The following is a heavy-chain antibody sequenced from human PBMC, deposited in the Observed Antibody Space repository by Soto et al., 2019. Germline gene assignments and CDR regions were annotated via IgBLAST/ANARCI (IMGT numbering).Heavy chain of an antibody. CDR1: GFTFRSYS. Sequence: GRSLRLSCAASGFTFRSYSMNWVRQAPGKGLEWVSYISSSSSTIYYADSVKGRFTISRDNAKNSLYLQMNSLREEDTAVYYCARGPITMIVVIVQGAFDLWGQGTMVTVS. D-gene: IGHD3-22*01. V-gene: IGHV3-48*02. CDR3: ARGPITMIVVIVQGAFDL. CDR2: ISSSSSTI. J-gene: IGHJ3*01.